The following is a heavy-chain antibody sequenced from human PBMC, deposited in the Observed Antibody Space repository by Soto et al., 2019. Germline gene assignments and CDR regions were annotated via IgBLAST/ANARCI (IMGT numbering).Heavy chain of an antibody. CDR3: ARKDCSSTSCSYYYYGMDV. V-gene: IGHV4-39*01. Sequence: QLQLQESGPGLVKPSETLSLTCTVSGGSISSGSYYWGWIRQPPGKGLEWIGSIYYSGSTYYNPSLKSRVTISVDTSKNQFSLKLSSVTAADTAVYYCARKDCSSTSCSYYYYGMDVWGQGTTVTVSS. J-gene: IGHJ6*02. CDR1: GGSISSGSYY. D-gene: IGHD2-2*01. CDR2: IYYSGST.